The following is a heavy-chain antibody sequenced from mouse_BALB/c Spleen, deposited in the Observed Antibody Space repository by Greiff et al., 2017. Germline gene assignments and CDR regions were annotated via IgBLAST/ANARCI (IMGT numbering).Heavy chain of an antibody. CDR1: GFAFSSYD. D-gene: IGHD1-1*01. Sequence: EVKVVESGGGLVKPGGSLKLSCAASGFAFSSYDMSWVRQTPEKRLEWVAYISSGGGSTYYPDTVKGRFTISRDNAKNTLYLQMSSLKSEDTAMYYCARHLYYYGSSPYYAMDYWGQGTSVTVSS. CDR2: ISSGGGST. J-gene: IGHJ4*01. V-gene: IGHV5-12-1*01. CDR3: ARHLYYYGSSPYYAMDY.